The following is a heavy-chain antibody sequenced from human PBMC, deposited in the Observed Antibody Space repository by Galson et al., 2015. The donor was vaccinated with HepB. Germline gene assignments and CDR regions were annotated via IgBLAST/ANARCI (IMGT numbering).Heavy chain of an antibody. J-gene: IGHJ5*02. CDR2: ISAYNGNT. Sequence: SVKVSCKASGYTFTSYGISWVRQAPGQGLEWMGWISAYNGNTNYAQKLQGRVTMTTDTSTSTAYMELRSLRSDDTAVYYCARDLGYCSGGSCYPNWFDPWGQGTPVTVSS. V-gene: IGHV1-18*04. D-gene: IGHD2-15*01. CDR3: ARDLGYCSGGSCYPNWFDP. CDR1: GYTFTSYG.